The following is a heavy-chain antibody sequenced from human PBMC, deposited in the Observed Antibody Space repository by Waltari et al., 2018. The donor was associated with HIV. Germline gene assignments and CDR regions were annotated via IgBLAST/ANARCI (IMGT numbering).Heavy chain of an antibody. V-gene: IGHV3-23*01. D-gene: IGHD4-17*01. Sequence: EVQLLESGGGLVLPGGSLRLSCVASGFTFTNYAMTWVRQAPGKGLEWVSTIGGSDGTTYYADSVKGRFTISRDNFKNTLYLQMNSLRAEDTAIYFCANTHDYGDYRPFDYWGPGALVTVSS. CDR2: IGGSDGTT. CDR1: GFTFTNYA. J-gene: IGHJ4*02. CDR3: ANTHDYGDYRPFDY.